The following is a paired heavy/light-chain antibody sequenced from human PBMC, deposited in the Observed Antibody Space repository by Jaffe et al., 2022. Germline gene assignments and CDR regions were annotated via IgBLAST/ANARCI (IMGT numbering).Heavy chain of an antibody. J-gene: IGHJ2*01. Sequence: QVQLVESGGGLVKPGGSLRLSCAASGFTFSDYYMSWIRQAPGKGLEWVSYISSSGSTIYYADSVKGRFTISRDNAKNSLYLQMNSLRAEDTAVYYCARYPYYGADWYFDLWGRGTLVTVSS. V-gene: IGHV3-11*01. CDR1: GFTFSDYY. CDR3: ARYPYYGADWYFDL. CDR2: ISSSGSTI. D-gene: IGHD4-17*01.
Light chain of an antibody. CDR2: WAS. Sequence: DIVMTQSPDSLAVSLGERATINCKSSQSVLYSSNNKNYLAWYQQKPGQPPKLLIYWASTRESGVPDRFSGSGSGTDFTLTISSLQAEDVAVYYCQQYYSTPATFGQGTKVEIK. CDR3: QQYYSTPAT. V-gene: IGKV4-1*01. J-gene: IGKJ1*01. CDR1: QSVLYSSNNKNY.